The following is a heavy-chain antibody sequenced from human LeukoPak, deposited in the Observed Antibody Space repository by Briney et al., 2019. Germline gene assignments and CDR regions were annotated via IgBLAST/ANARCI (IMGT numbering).Heavy chain of an antibody. V-gene: IGHV1-18*01. J-gene: IGHJ6*02. CDR1: GYTFTSYG. CDR3: ARDEYYGSGSYYQFYYCYYGMDV. CDR2: ISAYNGNT. Sequence: ASVKVSCKASGYTFTSYGISWVRQAPGQGLEWMGWISAYNGNTNYAQKLQGRVTMTTDTSTSTAYMELRSLRSDDTAVYYCARDEYYGSGSYYQFYYCYYGMDVWGQGTTVTVSS. D-gene: IGHD3-10*01.